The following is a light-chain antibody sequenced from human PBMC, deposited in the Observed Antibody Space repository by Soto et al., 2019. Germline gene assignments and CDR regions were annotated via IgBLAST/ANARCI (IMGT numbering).Light chain of an antibody. J-gene: IGKJ2*01. CDR3: QQSYSTPIT. Sequence: DIQMTQSPSSLSTSVGDRVTITCRASQSISSYLNWYQQKPGTAPKLLIYAASSLQSGVPSRFSGSGSGTDFTLTISSLQAEDVATYYWQQSYSTPITFGQGTKLEIK. CDR1: QSISSY. CDR2: AAS. V-gene: IGKV1-39*01.